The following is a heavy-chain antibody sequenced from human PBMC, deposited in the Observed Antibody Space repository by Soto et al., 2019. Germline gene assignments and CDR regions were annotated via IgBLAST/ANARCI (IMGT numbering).Heavy chain of an antibody. J-gene: IGHJ4*02. V-gene: IGHV3-11*01. Sequence: PGGSLRLSCAASGFTFSNYYMTWIRQAPGKGLECLSYISSREVTVYYADSVKGRFTISRDNTKNSLYLQVTTLRDEDTAVYYCARVSASGWHVNGRDYFDSWGQGTLVTVSS. D-gene: IGHD6-19*01. CDR3: ARVSASGWHVNGRDYFDS. CDR1: GFTFSNYY. CDR2: ISSREVTV.